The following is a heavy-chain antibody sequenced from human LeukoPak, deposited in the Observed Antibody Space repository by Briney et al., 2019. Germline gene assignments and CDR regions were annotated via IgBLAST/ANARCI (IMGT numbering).Heavy chain of an antibody. V-gene: IGHV4-38-2*02. CDR1: GYAISSAYY. CDR2: IHYTGST. J-gene: IGHJ6*03. D-gene: IGHD1-26*01. CDR3: ARGFSGSFYYYYYMDV. Sequence: PSETLSLTCTVSGYAISSAYYWGWIRQPPGKGLEWIGTIHYTGSTYYNPSLKSRVTISLDTSKNQFSLKLSSVTAADTAVYYCARGFSGSFYYYYYMDVWGKGTTVTVSS.